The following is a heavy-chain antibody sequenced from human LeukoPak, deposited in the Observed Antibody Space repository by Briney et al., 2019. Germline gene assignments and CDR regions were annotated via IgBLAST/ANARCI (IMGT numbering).Heavy chain of an antibody. Sequence: GGSLRLSCAASGFTFSSYSMNWVRQAPGKGLEWVSSIGSSSSYIYYADSVKGRFTISRDNAKNSLYLQMNSLRAEDTAVYYCARGFLYCSGGSCYGMDVWGQGTTVTVSS. V-gene: IGHV3-21*01. J-gene: IGHJ6*02. CDR1: GFTFSSYS. CDR3: ARGFLYCSGGSCYGMDV. D-gene: IGHD2-15*01. CDR2: IGSSSSYI.